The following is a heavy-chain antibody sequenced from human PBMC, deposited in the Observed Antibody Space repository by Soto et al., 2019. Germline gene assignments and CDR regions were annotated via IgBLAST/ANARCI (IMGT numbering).Heavy chain of an antibody. V-gene: IGHV4-39*01. CDR2: IYYSGST. D-gene: IGHD3-22*01. CDR1: GGSISSCDYY. J-gene: IGHJ4*02. CDR3: ARHKYPSSGPSAY. Sequence: SETLSLTCTVSGGSISSCDYYWSWIRQPPGKGLEWIGSIYYSGSTYYNPSLKSRVTISVDTSKNQFSLKLSSVTAADTAVYYCARHKYPSSGPSAYWGQGTLVTVSS.